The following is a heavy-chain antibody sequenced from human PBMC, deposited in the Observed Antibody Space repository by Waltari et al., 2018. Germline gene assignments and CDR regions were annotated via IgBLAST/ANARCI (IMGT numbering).Heavy chain of an antibody. CDR2: VHRNGRT. D-gene: IGHD2-15*01. Sequence: QLQLQESGPGLVKHSGTLSLTCVVSGTPMSGNSWWSWVRQSPDKGLEWIEKVHRNGRTNSNPSLASRASVSLDSSMNQFSLRMLSATAADTAVYYCARDLGRGLFLDSWGQGTLVTVSP. CDR3: ARDLGRGLFLDS. V-gene: IGHV4-4*02. J-gene: IGHJ4*02. CDR1: GTPMSGNSW.